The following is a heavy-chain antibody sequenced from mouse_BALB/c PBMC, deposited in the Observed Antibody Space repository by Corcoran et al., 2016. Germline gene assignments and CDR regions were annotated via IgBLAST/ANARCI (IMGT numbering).Heavy chain of an antibody. Sequence: QVQLQQSGPELVKPGASVKISCKASGYSFTSYYIHWVKQRPGQGLEWIGWIFPGSGNTKYNEKFKGKATLTADTSSSTAYMQLSSLASEDSAGYFCAREGVGYAMDYWGQGTSVTVSS. D-gene: IGHD1-3*01. V-gene: IGHV1-66*01. CDR2: IFPGSGNT. CDR3: AREGVGYAMDY. J-gene: IGHJ4*01. CDR1: GYSFTSYY.